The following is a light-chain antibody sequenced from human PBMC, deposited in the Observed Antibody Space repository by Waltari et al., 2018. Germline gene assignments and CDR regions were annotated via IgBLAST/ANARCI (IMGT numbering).Light chain of an antibody. CDR1: SRDVGAYTY. V-gene: IGLV2-14*03. Sequence: QSALTQPASVSGSPGQSITISCTGTSRDVGAYTYGSWYQQHPGKAPKLMIFDVSDRPSGVSNRFSGSKSGNTASLTISGLQAEDEADYYCSSYTSSLTLVFGGGTKLTVL. CDR3: SSYTSSLTLV. CDR2: DVS. J-gene: IGLJ3*02.